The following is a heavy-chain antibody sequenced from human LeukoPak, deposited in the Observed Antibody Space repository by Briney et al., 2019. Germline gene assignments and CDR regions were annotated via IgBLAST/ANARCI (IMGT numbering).Heavy chain of an antibody. CDR1: GGSISSGDYY. Sequence: ASETLSLTCTVSGGSISSGDYYWSWIRQPPGKGLEWIGYIYYSGSTYYNPSLKSRVTISVDTSKNQFSLKLSSVTAVDTAVYYCARHSSGYYGYFQHWGQGTLVTVSS. J-gene: IGHJ1*01. CDR2: IYYSGST. V-gene: IGHV4-30-4*01. D-gene: IGHD3-22*01. CDR3: ARHSSGYYGYFQH.